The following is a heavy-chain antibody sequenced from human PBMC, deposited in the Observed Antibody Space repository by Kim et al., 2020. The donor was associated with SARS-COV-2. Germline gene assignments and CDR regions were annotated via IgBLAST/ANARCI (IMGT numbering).Heavy chain of an antibody. V-gene: IGHV3-33*01. CDR2: IWYDGSNK. D-gene: IGHD2-15*01. CDR1: GFTFSSYG. Sequence: GGSLRLSCAASGFTFSSYGMHWVRQAPGKGLEWVAVIWYDGSNKYYADSVKGRFTISRDNSKNTLYLQMNSLRAEDTAVYYCAREKWDIVVVVAAPLDYWGQGTLVTVSS. J-gene: IGHJ4*02. CDR3: AREKWDIVVVVAAPLDY.